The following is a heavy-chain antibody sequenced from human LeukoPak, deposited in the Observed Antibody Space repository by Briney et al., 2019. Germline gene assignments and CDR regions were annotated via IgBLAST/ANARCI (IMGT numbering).Heavy chain of an antibody. Sequence: GGSLRLSCAASGFTFSTYAMSWVRQAPGKGLEWVANIKQDGSEKYYVDSVKGRFTISRDNARNSLFLQMNSLRAEDTAVYYCARHVRFEGVDYWGQGTLVTVSS. CDR2: IKQDGSEK. V-gene: IGHV3-7*01. J-gene: IGHJ4*02. CDR3: ARHVRFEGVDY. D-gene: IGHD3-16*01. CDR1: GFTFSTYA.